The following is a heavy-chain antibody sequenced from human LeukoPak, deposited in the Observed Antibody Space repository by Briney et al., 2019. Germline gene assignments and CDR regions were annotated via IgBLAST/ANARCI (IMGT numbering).Heavy chain of an antibody. V-gene: IGHV4-59*08. J-gene: IGHJ4*02. Sequence: PSETLSLTCTVSGGSISSYYRSCIRQPPGKGLEWIGYIYYSGSTNYNPSLKSRVTISVDTSKNQFSLKLSSVTAADTAVYYCASMVRGPVHFDYWGQGTLVTVSS. CDR2: IYYSGST. CDR3: ASMVRGPVHFDY. CDR1: GGSISSYY. D-gene: IGHD3-10*01.